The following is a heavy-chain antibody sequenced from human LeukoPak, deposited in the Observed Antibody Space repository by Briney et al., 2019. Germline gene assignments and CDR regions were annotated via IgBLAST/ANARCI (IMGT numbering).Heavy chain of an antibody. CDR2: IYTSGST. CDR3: ARGDDFDI. Sequence: SETLSLTCTVSGGSISSYFWSWIRQPAGKGLEWIGRIYTSGSTNYNPSLKSRVTMSVDTSKKEFSLKLRSVTDADTAVYYCARGDDFDIWGHGTMVTVSS. CDR1: GGSISSYF. J-gene: IGHJ3*02. V-gene: IGHV4-4*07.